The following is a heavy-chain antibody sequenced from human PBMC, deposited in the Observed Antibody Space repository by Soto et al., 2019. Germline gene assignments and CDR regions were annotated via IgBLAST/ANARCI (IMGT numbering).Heavy chain of an antibody. D-gene: IGHD3-10*01. CDR1: GFTFSTYW. Sequence: GGSLRLSCVASGFTFSTYWMSWVRQAPGKGLQWVANIRQDGGAQYYVDSVKGRFTISRDNAKNSVYLQMDSLRVEDTAVYYCVRGGHGSGSYLGSSWGQGILVTVS. V-gene: IGHV3-7*03. CDR2: IRQDGGAQ. CDR3: VRGGHGSGSYLGSS. J-gene: IGHJ5*02.